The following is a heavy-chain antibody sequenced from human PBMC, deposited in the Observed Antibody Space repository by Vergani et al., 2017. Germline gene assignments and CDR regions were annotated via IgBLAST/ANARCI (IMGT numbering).Heavy chain of an antibody. Sequence: QVQLQESGPGLVKPSQTLSLTCTVSGGSVSSGDYYWSWIRQPPGKGLEWIGYIYYSGSTYYNPSLKSRLTISVDTSKNQFSLKLSSVTAADTAVYYCARDKHYYDSSGYYYAFDIRGQGTMVTVSS. V-gene: IGHV4-30-4*08. J-gene: IGHJ3*02. CDR3: ARDKHYYDSSGYYYAFDI. D-gene: IGHD3-22*01. CDR1: GGSVSSGDYY. CDR2: IYYSGST.